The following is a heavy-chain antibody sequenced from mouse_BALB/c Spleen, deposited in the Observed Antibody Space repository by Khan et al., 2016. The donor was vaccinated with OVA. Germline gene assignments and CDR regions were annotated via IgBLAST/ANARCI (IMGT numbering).Heavy chain of an antibody. Sequence: EVQLQESGPGLVKPSQSLSLTCTVTGYSITSGYAWNWIRQFPGNKLEWMGYISHRGVTSYTPSLKSRISITRDKSKNQFFLQLNSVTTEDTATYYCARGNYYGYYFDYWGQGTTLTVSS. V-gene: IGHV3-2*02. CDR2: ISHRGVT. CDR1: GYSITSGYA. CDR3: ARGNYYGYYFDY. J-gene: IGHJ2*01. D-gene: IGHD1-1*01.